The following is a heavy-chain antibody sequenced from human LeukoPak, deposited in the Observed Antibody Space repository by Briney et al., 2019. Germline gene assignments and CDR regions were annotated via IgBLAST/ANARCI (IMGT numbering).Heavy chain of an antibody. D-gene: IGHD3-16*01. J-gene: IGHJ5*02. CDR1: GGSISSYY. CDR3: ARAPIPYDRSRTDYRFDP. Sequence: PSETLSLTCTVSGGSISSYYWSWIRQPPGKGLEWIGYIYYSGSTNYNPSLKSRVTTSLDTSKSQFSLKLTSVTAADTAVYYCARAPIPYDRSRTDYRFDPWGQGTLVTVAS. CDR2: IYYSGST. V-gene: IGHV4-59*01.